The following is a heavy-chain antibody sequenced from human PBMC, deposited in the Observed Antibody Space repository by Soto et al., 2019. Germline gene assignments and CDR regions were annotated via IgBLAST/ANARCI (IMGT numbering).Heavy chain of an antibody. V-gene: IGHV3-23*01. CDR3: ASRSGYSLSPDNYYMDV. J-gene: IGHJ6*03. Sequence: PGGSLRLSCAASGFTFSSYAMSWVRQAPGKGLEWVSAISGSGGSTYYADSVKGRFTISRDNSKNTLYLQMNSLRAEDTAVYYCASRSGYSLSPDNYYMDVWAKGTTVTVSS. CDR1: GFTFSSYA. CDR2: ISGSGGST. D-gene: IGHD3-3*01.